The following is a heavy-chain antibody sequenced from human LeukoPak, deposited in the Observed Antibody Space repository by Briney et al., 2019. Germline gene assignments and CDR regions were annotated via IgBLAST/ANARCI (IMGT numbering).Heavy chain of an antibody. J-gene: IGHJ6*01. D-gene: IGHD6-6*01. CDR3: GKDIRPGGMDV. V-gene: IGHV3-9*01. CDR2: FSLDTDRI. Sequence: PGRSLTLSWVASGLTLDYYGMDWVRQAPGKGLGWVAGFSLDTDRIDYAHSVKGRFTVSRDNAKNSLYLQMNSLRPEDTGVYYCGKDIRPGGMDVWGQGTTVTVSS. CDR1: GLTLDYYG.